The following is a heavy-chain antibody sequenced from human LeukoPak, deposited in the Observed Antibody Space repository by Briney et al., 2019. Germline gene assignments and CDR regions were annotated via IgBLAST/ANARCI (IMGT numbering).Heavy chain of an antibody. V-gene: IGHV4-34*01. CDR2: INHSGST. CDR1: GGSISSYY. CDR3: ARVLLLYGANGPKYFQH. J-gene: IGHJ1*01. D-gene: IGHD4-17*01. Sequence: SETLSPTCTVSGGSISSYYWSWIRQPPGKGLEWIGEINHSGSTNYNPSLKSRVTISVDTSKNQFSLKLSSVTAADTAVYYCARVLLLYGANGPKYFQHWGQGTLVTVSS.